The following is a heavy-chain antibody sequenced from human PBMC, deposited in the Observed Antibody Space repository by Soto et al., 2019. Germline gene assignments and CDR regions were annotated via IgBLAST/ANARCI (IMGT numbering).Heavy chain of an antibody. V-gene: IGHV1-18*01. CDR2: INAYNGKT. D-gene: IGHD3-10*01. Sequence: ALVKGSCKASGYTFTSYGISWVRQAPGQGPEWMGWINAYNGKTNYAQKLQGRVTMTTDTSTSTAYMELRSLRSDDTAVYYCARVVITWVRGVIIAPAYWDQGTLVPVSS. CDR1: GYTFTSYG. CDR3: ARVVITWVRGVIIAPAY. J-gene: IGHJ4*01.